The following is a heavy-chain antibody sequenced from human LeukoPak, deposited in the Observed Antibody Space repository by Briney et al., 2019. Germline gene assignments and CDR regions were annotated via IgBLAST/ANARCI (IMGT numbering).Heavy chain of an antibody. V-gene: IGHV5-51*01. CDR2: IYPGDSDT. J-gene: IGHJ4*02. D-gene: IGHD1-26*01. CDR3: ARRLYSGDSMTAFDY. CDR1: GFSFTTHW. Sequence: GESLKISCKASGFSFTTHWIGWVRQMPGKGLEWMGSIYPGDSDTRYSPSFKGQVTISADKSISTAYLQWSSLRASDTAMYFCARRLYSGDSMTAFDYWGQGTLVTVS.